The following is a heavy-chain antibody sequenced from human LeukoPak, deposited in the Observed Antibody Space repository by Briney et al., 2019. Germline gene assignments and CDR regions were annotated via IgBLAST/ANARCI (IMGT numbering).Heavy chain of an antibody. Sequence: SVKVSCKASGGTFSSYAISWVRQAPGQGLEWMGGIIPIFGTANYAQKFQGRVTITADESTSTAYMELSSLRSEDTAVYYCARDLAPDYYDSSGSDYWGQGTLVTVSS. CDR2: IIPIFGTA. CDR3: ARDLAPDYYDSSGSDY. J-gene: IGHJ4*02. D-gene: IGHD3-22*01. V-gene: IGHV1-69*13. CDR1: GGTFSSYA.